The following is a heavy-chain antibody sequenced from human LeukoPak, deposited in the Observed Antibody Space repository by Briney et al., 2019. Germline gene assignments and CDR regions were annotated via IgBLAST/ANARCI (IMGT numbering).Heavy chain of an antibody. J-gene: IGHJ6*02. D-gene: IGHD3-10*01. CDR2: IYYSGST. CDR3: ARALWFGELLSGYYYYYGMDV. Sequence: PSESVSLTCTVSGVSISSYYWSWIRQPPGKGLEWIGYIYYSGSTNYNPSLKSRVTISVDTSKNQFSLKLSSVTAADTAVYYCARALWFGELLSGYYYYYGMDVWGQGTTVTVSS. CDR1: GVSISSYY. V-gene: IGHV4-59*01.